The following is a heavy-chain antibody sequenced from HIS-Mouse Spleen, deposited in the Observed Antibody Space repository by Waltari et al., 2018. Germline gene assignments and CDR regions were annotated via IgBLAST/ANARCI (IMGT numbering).Heavy chain of an antibody. CDR1: GCSIRSSSYY. V-gene: IGHV4-39*07. CDR2: IYYSGST. D-gene: IGHD7-27*01. CDR3: ASLELGRFDY. Sequence: QLQLQESGPGLVKPSETLSLTCTVSGCSIRSSSYYWGWIRQPPGKGLEWIGSIYYSGSTYYNPSLKSRVTISVDTSKNQFSLKLSSVTAADTAVYYCASLELGRFDYWGQGTLVTVSS. J-gene: IGHJ4*02.